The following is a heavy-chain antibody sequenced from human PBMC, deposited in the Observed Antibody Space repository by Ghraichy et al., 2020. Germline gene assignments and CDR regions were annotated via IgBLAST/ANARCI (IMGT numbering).Heavy chain of an antibody. CDR3: AREGGGNQGGAFDI. CDR2: IYHSGST. J-gene: IGHJ3*02. V-gene: IGHV4-30-2*01. CDR1: GGSISSGGYS. Sequence: SETLSLTCAVSGGSISSGGYSWSWIRQPPGKGLEWIGYIYHSGSTYYNPSLKSRVTISVDRSKNQFSLKLSSVTAADTAVYYCAREGGGNQGGAFDIWGQGTMVTVSS. D-gene: IGHD4-23*01.